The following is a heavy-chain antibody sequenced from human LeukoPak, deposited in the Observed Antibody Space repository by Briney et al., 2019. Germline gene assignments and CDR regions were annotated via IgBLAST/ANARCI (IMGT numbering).Heavy chain of an antibody. V-gene: IGHV3-53*01. J-gene: IGHJ6*02. CDR2: IYSDGTT. Sequence: GGSLRLSCAASGFTFSSYAMSWVRQAPGKGLEWVSVIYSDGTTYYADSVKGRFTISRDNSKNTLYLQMNSLRAEDTAVYYCARDHIVVERRGLGRSNYYYYGMDVWGQGTTVTVSS. CDR3: ARDHIVVERRGLGRSNYYYYGMDV. CDR1: GFTFSSYA. D-gene: IGHD2-2*01.